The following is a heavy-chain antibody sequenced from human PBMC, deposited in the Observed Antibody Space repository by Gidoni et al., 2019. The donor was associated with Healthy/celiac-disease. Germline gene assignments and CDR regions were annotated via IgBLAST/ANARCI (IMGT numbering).Heavy chain of an antibody. D-gene: IGHD2-2*02. CDR1: GGTFSSSA. Sequence: QVQLVQSGAAVKKPGSSVKVSCKASGGTFSSSAMSCVRQAPGQGLEWMGGIIPIFGTANYAQTFQGRVTITADESTSTAYMELSSLRSEDTAVYYCARGRQVPAAIHGRYMLHFDYWGQGTLVTVSS. V-gene: IGHV1-69*01. CDR3: ARGRQVPAAIHGRYMLHFDY. CDR2: IIPIFGTA. J-gene: IGHJ4*02.